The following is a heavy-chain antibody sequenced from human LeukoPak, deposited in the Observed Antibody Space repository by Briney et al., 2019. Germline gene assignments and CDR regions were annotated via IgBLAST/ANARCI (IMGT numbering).Heavy chain of an antibody. Sequence: LGESLKISCKTSGYNFFSNYWIAWVRQMPGKGLEWMGMVYPLDSDTRYSPSFQGQVTMSADKSTNTAYLQWTSLKASDTAMYYCVRRLTMSHSGGDWFDPWGPGTLVTVSS. CDR3: VRRLTMSHSGGDWFDP. J-gene: IGHJ5*02. CDR2: VYPLDSDT. V-gene: IGHV5-51*01. CDR1: GYNFFSNYW. D-gene: IGHD4/OR15-4a*01.